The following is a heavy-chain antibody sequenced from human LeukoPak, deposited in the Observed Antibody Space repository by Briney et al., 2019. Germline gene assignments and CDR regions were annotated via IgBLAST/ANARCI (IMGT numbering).Heavy chain of an antibody. D-gene: IGHD6-13*01. CDR3: ARVYYSSSYDYWYFDL. CDR1: GGSISSGSYY. J-gene: IGHJ2*01. CDR2: IFYSGNT. Sequence: SETLSLTCTVSGGSISSGSYYWGWIRQPPGKGLEWIGTIFYSGNTYYNPSLKSRVTISVDTSKSQFSLKLSSVTAADTAVYYCARVYYSSSYDYWYFDLWGRGTLVTVSS. V-gene: IGHV4-39*07.